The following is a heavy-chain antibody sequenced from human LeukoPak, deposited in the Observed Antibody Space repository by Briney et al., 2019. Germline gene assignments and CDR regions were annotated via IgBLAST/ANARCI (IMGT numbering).Heavy chain of an antibody. CDR2: ISAYNGNT. CDR3: ARDTNDYGDRKIDY. CDR1: GYTFTSYG. D-gene: IGHD4-17*01. Sequence: ASVKVTCKASGYTFTSYGISWVRQAPGQGLEWMGWISAYNGNTNYAQKLQGRVTMTTDTSTSTAYMELRSLRSDDTAVYYCARDTNDYGDRKIDYWGQGTLVTVSS. J-gene: IGHJ4*02. V-gene: IGHV1-18*01.